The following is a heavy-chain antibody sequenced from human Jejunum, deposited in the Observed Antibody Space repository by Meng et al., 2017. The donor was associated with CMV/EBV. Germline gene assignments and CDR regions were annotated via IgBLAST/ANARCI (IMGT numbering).Heavy chain of an antibody. CDR1: GGSISSPY. V-gene: IGHV4-59*11. J-gene: IGHJ6*02. CDR3: ARGISDYPYGTDV. CDR2: IYSTGRT. D-gene: IGHD2-15*01. Sequence: VSGGSISSPYWSWIRQPPGKGLAWIGYIYSTGRTNYNPSLKSRVTISVDTSKNQFSLMLSSVTAADTAVYYCARGISDYPYGTDVWGQGTTVTVSS.